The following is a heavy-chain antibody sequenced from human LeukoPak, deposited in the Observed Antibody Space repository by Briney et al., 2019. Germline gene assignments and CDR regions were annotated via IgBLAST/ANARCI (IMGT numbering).Heavy chain of an antibody. V-gene: IGHV4-34*01. CDR2: INHSGST. CDR3: ARGVKKPSYYYVSSGSVY. J-gene: IGHJ4*02. Sequence: SKTQSLICAVYGGSFSGHYWSWSRQPPGNGLERIGEINHSGSTNYNPSLKSRVTISVDTSKNQFSLELSSVTAADTAVYYCARGVKKPSYYYVSSGSVYWGQGTLVTVSS. D-gene: IGHD3-22*01. CDR1: GGSFSGHY.